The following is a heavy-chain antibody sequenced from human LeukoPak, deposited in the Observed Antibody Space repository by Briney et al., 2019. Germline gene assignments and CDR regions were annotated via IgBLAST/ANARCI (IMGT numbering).Heavy chain of an antibody. D-gene: IGHD4-23*01. CDR3: ARGRPHGNDY. CDR1: GFTFSSYW. Sequence: GGSLRLSCAASGFTFSSYWMNWVRQAPGKGRVWVSRIASDGSSTTYADSVKGRFSISRDNAKNTLYLQMNSLRVEDTAVYYCARGRPHGNDYWGQGTLVTVSS. CDR2: IASDGSST. V-gene: IGHV3-74*01. J-gene: IGHJ4*02.